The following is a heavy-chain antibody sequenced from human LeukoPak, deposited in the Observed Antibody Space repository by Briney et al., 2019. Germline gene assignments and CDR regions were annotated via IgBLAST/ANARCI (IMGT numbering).Heavy chain of an antibody. D-gene: IGHD6-6*01. CDR1: GFTFSSYG. CDR2: IWYDGSNK. CDR3: ARDTDGQLGD. J-gene: IGHJ4*02. Sequence: GGSLRLSCAASGFTFSSYGMHWVRQAPSKELEWVAVIWYDGSNKYYADYVRGRFTISRDNSKNTLYLQMNSLRAEDTAVYYCARDTDGQLGDWGQGTLVTVSS. V-gene: IGHV3-33*01.